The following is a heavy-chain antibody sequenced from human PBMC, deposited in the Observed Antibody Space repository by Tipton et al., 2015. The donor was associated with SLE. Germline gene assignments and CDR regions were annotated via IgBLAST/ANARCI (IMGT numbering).Heavy chain of an antibody. CDR3: ATQGGVYCSSTSCFRGYFQH. J-gene: IGHJ1*01. Sequence: LRLSCTVSGGSISSHYWSWIRQPPGKGLGWIGYIYYSGSTYYNPSLKSRVTISVDTSKNQFSLKLSSVTAADTAVYYCATQGGVYCSSTSCFRGYFQHWGQGTLVTVSS. CDR1: GGSISSHY. D-gene: IGHD2-2*01. CDR2: IYYSGST. V-gene: IGHV4-59*04.